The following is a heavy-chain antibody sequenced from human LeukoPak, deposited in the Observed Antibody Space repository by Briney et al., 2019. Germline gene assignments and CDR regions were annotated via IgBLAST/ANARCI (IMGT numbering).Heavy chain of an antibody. V-gene: IGHV3-49*04. CDR2: VRGSPYGATT. Sequence: GGSLRLSCTTSGFIFRDFAMTWVRQAPGKGLEWVGFVRGSPYGATTEYAASVKGGFTISRDDPKRIAYLQMNSLKTEDTGVYYCTRGKDGGNPYYYDYWGQGTLVIVSS. CDR3: TRGKDGGNPYYYDY. J-gene: IGHJ4*02. D-gene: IGHD4-23*01. CDR1: GFIFRDFA.